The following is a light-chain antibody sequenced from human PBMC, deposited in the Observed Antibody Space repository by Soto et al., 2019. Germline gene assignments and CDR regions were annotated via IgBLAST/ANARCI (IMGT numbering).Light chain of an antibody. V-gene: IGKV1-5*01. CDR1: QGISNW. CDR3: QSYNNYSVT. J-gene: IGKJ4*01. CDR2: AAS. Sequence: DFQMTQSPSTLSASIGDRVTITCRASQGISNWLAWYQLKPGKAPKLLIYAASSLQSGVPSRFRGSGSGTEFTLTINSLQSDDFATYFCQSYNNYSVTFGGGTKVEIK.